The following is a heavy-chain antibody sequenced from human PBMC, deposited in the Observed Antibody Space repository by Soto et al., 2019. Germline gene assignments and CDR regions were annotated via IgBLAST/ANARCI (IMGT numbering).Heavy chain of an antibody. V-gene: IGHV3-23*01. CDR2: ISGSGGST. J-gene: IGHJ6*03. CDR3: AKGRGILTGYYGDDYYSYMDV. CDR1: GFTFSSYA. D-gene: IGHD3-9*01. Sequence: EVQLLESGGGLVQPGGSLRLSCAASGFTFSSYAMSWVRQAPGKGLEWVSAISGSGGSTYYADSVKGRFTISRDNSTNTLYLQMNSLRAEDTAVYYCAKGRGILTGYYGDDYYSYMDVWGKGTTVTVSS.